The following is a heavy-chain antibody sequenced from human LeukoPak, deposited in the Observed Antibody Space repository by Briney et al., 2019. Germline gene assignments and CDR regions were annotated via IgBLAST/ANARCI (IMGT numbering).Heavy chain of an antibody. CDR2: IYHSGSA. V-gene: IGHV4-39*02. CDR3: ARGRHSGTYYFDS. CDR1: GGSISSGGYY. D-gene: IGHD1-26*01. J-gene: IGHJ4*02. Sequence: PSETLSLTCTVSGGSISSGGYYWSWIRQHPGKGLEWIGSIYHSGSAYYKPTLKTRVTLSVDTSQNHFSLSLTSVTAADTAVYYCARGRHSGTYYFDSWGQGTLVTVSS.